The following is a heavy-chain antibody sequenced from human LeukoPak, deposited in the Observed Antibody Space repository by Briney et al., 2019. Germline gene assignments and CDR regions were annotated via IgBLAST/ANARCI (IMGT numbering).Heavy chain of an antibody. CDR1: GFTFSSYE. J-gene: IGHJ4*02. CDR3: ARGYSSGVHYY. CDR2: ITSSGSTI. D-gene: IGHD3-22*01. Sequence: GGSLRLSCAASGFTFSSYEMNWVRQAPGKWLEWVYITSSGSTIYYADSVKGRFTISRDNAKNSLYLQMNSLRAEETAVYYCARGYSSGVHYYWGQGTLVTVSS. V-gene: IGHV3-48*03.